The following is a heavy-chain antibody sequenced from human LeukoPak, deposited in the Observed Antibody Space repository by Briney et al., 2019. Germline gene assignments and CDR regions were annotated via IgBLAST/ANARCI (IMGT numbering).Heavy chain of an antibody. V-gene: IGHV4-34*01. CDR2: INHSGST. J-gene: IGHJ2*01. Sequence: SETLSLTCAVYVGSFSGYYWSWIRQPPGKGLEWIWEINHSGSTNYNPSLKSRVTISVDTSKNQFSLKLSSVTAADTAVYYCARGRRVVRGLLYWHFDLWGRGTLVTVSS. D-gene: IGHD3-10*01. CDR3: ARGRRVVRGLLYWHFDL. CDR1: VGSFSGYY.